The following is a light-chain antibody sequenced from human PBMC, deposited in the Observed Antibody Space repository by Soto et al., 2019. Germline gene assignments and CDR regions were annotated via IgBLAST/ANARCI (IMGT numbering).Light chain of an antibody. Sequence: DIVMTQSPDSLAVSLGERATINCKSSQSVLSSSDNKNYLAWYQQKPGQPPKLLIYWASTRESGVPDRFSGSGSGTDFQHIISRLEAEDVAVYYCQQYYSSPMYTFGQGTKLAIK. CDR3: QQYYSSPMYT. CDR2: WAS. CDR1: QSVLSSSDNKNY. V-gene: IGKV4-1*01. J-gene: IGKJ2*01.